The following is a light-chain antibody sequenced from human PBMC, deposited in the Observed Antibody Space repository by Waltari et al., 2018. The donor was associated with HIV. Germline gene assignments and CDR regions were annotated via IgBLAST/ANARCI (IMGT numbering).Light chain of an antibody. J-gene: IGLJ1*01. CDR3: CSHAGSSTSV. V-gene: IGLV2-23*02. Sequence: QSALTQPASVSGSPGQSITISCTGTSSDVGTYNLVSWYQQHPGKAPKLLIYEVNKRPSGVSNRFAGSKSGITASLTISGLQAEDEADYYCCSHAGSSTSVFGTGTKVTVL. CDR2: EVN. CDR1: SSDVGTYNL.